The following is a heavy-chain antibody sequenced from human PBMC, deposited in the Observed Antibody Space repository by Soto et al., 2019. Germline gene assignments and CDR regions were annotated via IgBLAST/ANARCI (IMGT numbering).Heavy chain of an antibody. J-gene: IGHJ6*04. D-gene: IGHD5-18*01. CDR1: GFTFSNYW. V-gene: IGHV3-74*01. CDR3: ARGIQHRYGMDV. Sequence: GGSLRLSCAAAGFTFSNYWMHWVRQAPGKGLVWVSRINSDGSSTFYADSVRGRFTISRDNAKNTVFLQMNSLRGEDTAVYYCARGIQHRYGMDVWGKGTTVTVSS. CDR2: INSDGSST.